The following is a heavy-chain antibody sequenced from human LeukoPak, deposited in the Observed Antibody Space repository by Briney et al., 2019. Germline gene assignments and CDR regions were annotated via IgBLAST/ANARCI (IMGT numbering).Heavy chain of an antibody. J-gene: IGHJ4*02. V-gene: IGHV5-51*01. CDR3: ARPLVGTGYSSSWYFNF. Sequence: GESLKISCKASGYSFIGYWIAWVRQMPGKGLEWMGTIYPGDSDTGYSPSFQGQVTISADKSINTAYLQWSSLTASDTAMYYCARPLVGTGYSSSWYFNFWGQGTLVTVSS. CDR2: IYPGDSDT. CDR1: GYSFIGYW. D-gene: IGHD6-13*01.